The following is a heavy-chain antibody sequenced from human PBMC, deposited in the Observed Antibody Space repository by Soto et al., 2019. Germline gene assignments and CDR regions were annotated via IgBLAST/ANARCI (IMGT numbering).Heavy chain of an antibody. Sequence: QVQLEQSGAEVKKPGASVKVSCKASGYTFTDYYIHWVRQAPGQGHEWMGWINPNNGGTNYAQKFQGRVTMTRDTSFSTAYMELSSLTSDDTAVYYCARVHYASVPVDSWGQGTLVTVSS. J-gene: IGHJ4*02. CDR3: ARVHYASVPVDS. D-gene: IGHD4-17*01. CDR1: GYTFTDYY. V-gene: IGHV1-2*02. CDR2: INPNNGGT.